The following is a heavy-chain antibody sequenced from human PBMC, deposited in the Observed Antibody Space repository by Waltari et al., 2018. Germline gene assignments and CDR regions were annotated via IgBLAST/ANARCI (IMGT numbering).Heavy chain of an antibody. D-gene: IGHD6-6*01. Sequence: QVQLQQCGAGLLKPSETLSLTCAVYGGSFSGSYWSWIRQPLGLGLEWIGEINHSGSTNYNPSLKSRVTISVDTSKNQFSLKLSSVTAADTAVYYCARGTMGIAARPGMVYYFDYWGQGTLVTVSS. CDR1: GGSFSGSY. CDR2: INHSGST. CDR3: ARGTMGIAARPGMVYYFDY. V-gene: IGHV4-34*01. J-gene: IGHJ4*02.